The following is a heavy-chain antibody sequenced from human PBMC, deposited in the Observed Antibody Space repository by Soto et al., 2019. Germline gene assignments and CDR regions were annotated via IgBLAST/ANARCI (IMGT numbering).Heavy chain of an antibody. V-gene: IGHV4-30-4*01. Sequence: QVQLQESGPGLVKPSQTLSLTCTVSGGSISSGDYYWSWIRQPPGKGLEWIGYIYYSGSTYYNPSLKSRVTISVDTSKNQFSLKLSSVTAADTAVYYCARDHNEHCSSTSCYYVTNWFDPWGQGTLVTVSS. CDR3: ARDHNEHCSSTSCYYVTNWFDP. CDR2: IYYSGST. J-gene: IGHJ5*02. CDR1: GGSISSGDYY. D-gene: IGHD2-2*01.